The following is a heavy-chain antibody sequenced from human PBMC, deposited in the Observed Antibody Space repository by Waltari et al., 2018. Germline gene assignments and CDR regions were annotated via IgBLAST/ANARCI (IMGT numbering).Heavy chain of an antibody. Sequence: EVQLLESGGGLKQPGGSLTLSCTASGITFRNHAMRWVRQVAGKGLEWFSATSGSGLTTYYVDSVRGRFTISRDNSKNTLYLQMSSLRADDTAIYYCTKGRAYYYESSGYHPFDYWGQGTLVTVSS. CDR1: GITFRNHA. D-gene: IGHD3-22*01. V-gene: IGHV3-23*01. CDR2: TSGSGLTT. CDR3: TKGRAYYYESSGYHPFDY. J-gene: IGHJ4*02.